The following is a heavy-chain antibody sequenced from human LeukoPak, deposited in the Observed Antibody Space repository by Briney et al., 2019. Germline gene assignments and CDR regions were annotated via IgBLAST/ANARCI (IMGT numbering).Heavy chain of an antibody. D-gene: IGHD6-6*01. J-gene: IGHJ4*02. CDR2: MYYSGST. Sequence: SETLSLTCTVSGGSISSSSYYWGWIRQPPGKGLEWIGSMYYSGSTYYNPSLKSRVTISVDTSKNQFSLNLSSVTAAGTAVYYCARTKLEYSSSWGGKYFDYWGQGTLVTVSS. V-gene: IGHV4-39*01. CDR3: ARTKLEYSSSWGGKYFDY. CDR1: GGSISSSSYY.